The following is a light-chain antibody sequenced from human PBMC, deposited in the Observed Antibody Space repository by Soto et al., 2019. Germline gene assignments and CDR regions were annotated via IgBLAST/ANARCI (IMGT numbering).Light chain of an antibody. CDR3: QQLKNYPIT. CDR2: AAS. J-gene: IGKJ5*01. Sequence: IQLTQSPSSLSASVGDRVTFTCRASEDISSYLAWYQQKPGTAPKLLIYAASALHSGVPSRFSGSGSGTDFTLTISSLQPEDFAIYFCQQLKNYPITFGQGTRLENK. CDR1: EDISSY. V-gene: IGKV1-9*01.